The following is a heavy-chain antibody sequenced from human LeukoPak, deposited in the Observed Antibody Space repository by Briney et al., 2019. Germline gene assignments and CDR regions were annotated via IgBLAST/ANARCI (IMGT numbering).Heavy chain of an antibody. CDR1: GGSISSGSYY. D-gene: IGHD3-22*01. J-gene: IGHJ5*02. CDR2: IYTSGST. CDR3: VRDPYYYDSSGTKYNWFDP. Sequence: TSQTLSLTCTVSGGSISSGSYYWSWIRQPAGKGLEWIGRIYTSGSTNYNPSLKSRVTISVDTSKNQFSLKLSSVTAADTAVYYCVRDPYYYDSSGTKYNWFDPWGQGTLVTVSS. V-gene: IGHV4-61*02.